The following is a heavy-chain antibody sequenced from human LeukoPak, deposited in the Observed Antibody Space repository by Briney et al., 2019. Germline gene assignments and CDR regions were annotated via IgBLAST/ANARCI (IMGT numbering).Heavy chain of an antibody. Sequence: GGSLRLSCAASGFSFSRYSFNWVRQAPGKGLEWLSYISYDSGKIYEADSMRGRFTISRDNARNSLFLQMNSLRAEDTAIYYCVREDYYDKNSYPSRDFDSWGQGTLVTVSP. D-gene: IGHD3-22*01. CDR2: ISYDSGKI. J-gene: IGHJ4*02. V-gene: IGHV3-48*04. CDR1: GFSFSRYS. CDR3: VREDYYDKNSYPSRDFDS.